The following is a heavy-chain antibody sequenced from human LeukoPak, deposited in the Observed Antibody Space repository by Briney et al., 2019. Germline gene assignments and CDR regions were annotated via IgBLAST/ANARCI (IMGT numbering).Heavy chain of an antibody. V-gene: IGHV4-39*01. D-gene: IGHD1-26*01. CDR1: GASISSSNYY. CDR2: VFYSGGT. Sequence: SETLSLTCNVSGASISSSNYYWGWIRQPPGKGLEWIGSVFYSGGTYDNPSLKSRVTISVDTSKNQFSLKLSSVTAADTAVYYCATGSYYLFDYWGQGALVTVSS. CDR3: ATGSYYLFDY. J-gene: IGHJ4*02.